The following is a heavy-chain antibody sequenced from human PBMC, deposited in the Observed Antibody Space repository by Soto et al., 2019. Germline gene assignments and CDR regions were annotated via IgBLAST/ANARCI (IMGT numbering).Heavy chain of an antibody. J-gene: IGHJ4*02. Sequence: NPSETLSLTCAVSGYSISSGYYWGWIRQPPGKGLEWIGSIYHSGSTYYNPSLKSRVTISVDTSKNQFSLKLSSVTAADTAVYYCARDNYPDYWGQGTLVTVSS. CDR1: GYSISSGYY. V-gene: IGHV4-38-2*02. CDR3: ARDNYPDY. CDR2: IYHSGST.